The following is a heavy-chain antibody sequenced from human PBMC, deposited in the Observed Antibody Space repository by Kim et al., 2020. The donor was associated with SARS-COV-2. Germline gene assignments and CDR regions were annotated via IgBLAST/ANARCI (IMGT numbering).Heavy chain of an antibody. CDR1: GGSISSGGYS. CDR3: ARVVEVTPFGEFFDY. CDR2: IYHSGST. D-gene: IGHD2-15*01. V-gene: IGHV4-30-2*01. Sequence: SETLSLTCVVSGGSISSGGYSWSWIRQPPGKGLEWIGYIYHSGSTYYNPSLKSRATISVDRSKNQFYLKLSSVTAADTAVYYCARVVEVTPFGEFFDYWGQGRLVTVAS. J-gene: IGHJ4*02.